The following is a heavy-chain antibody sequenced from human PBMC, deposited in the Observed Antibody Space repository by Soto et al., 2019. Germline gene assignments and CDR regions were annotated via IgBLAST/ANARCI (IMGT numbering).Heavy chain of an antibody. Sequence: QVQLQQWGAGLLKPSETLSLTCAVYGGSFSGYYWSWIRQPPGKGLEWIGEINHSGSTNYNPALKSRVTISVDTSTNQSSLKLSSVTGADTAVYYCARVQRRSNLPDYWGQGTLVTVSS. V-gene: IGHV4-34*01. CDR1: GGSFSGYY. CDR2: INHSGST. D-gene: IGHD4-4*01. J-gene: IGHJ4*02. CDR3: ARVQRRSNLPDY.